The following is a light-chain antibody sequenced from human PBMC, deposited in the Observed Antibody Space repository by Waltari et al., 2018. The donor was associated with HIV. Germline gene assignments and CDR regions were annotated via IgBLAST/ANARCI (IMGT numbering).Light chain of an antibody. CDR1: SSNIERTY. CDR3: AVWDESLDGWL. CDR2: QDN. Sequence: QSELTQSPSASGTPGQRITISCSGSSSNIERTYVYWYKQFPCATPKVLIYQDNGRPAGVPERISCSQSCTSASLLISGLRSDDEADYYCAVWDESLDGWLFGGGTKLTVL. V-gene: IGLV1-47*01. J-gene: IGLJ3*02.